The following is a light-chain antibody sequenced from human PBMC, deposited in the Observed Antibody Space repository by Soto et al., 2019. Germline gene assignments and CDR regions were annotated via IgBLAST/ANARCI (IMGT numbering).Light chain of an antibody. CDR1: QSVSSSY. V-gene: IGKV3-20*01. CDR3: PQYGSSPYT. Sequence: EIVLTQSPGTLSLSPGERATLSCRASQSVSSSYLDWYQQKPGQAPRLLIYGASSRATGIPDRFSGSGSGTDFTLTISRLEPEDFAVYYCPQYGSSPYTFGQGTKLEIK. CDR2: GAS. J-gene: IGKJ2*01.